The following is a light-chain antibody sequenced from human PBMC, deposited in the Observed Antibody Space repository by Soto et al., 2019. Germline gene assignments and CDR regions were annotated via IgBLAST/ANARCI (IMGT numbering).Light chain of an antibody. CDR3: QQDDNSAPLS. V-gene: IGKV3D-20*01. CDR1: QSVRSSY. CDR2: DGS. J-gene: IGKJ4*01. Sequence: EIVLTQSPATLSLSPGDRATLSCGASQSVRSSYVAWYQQKAGLAPRLLIYDGSSRASGIPDRFSGSGSGTDFTFTIGSLEPEDFAVYYCQQDDNSAPLSFGGGTKVEMK.